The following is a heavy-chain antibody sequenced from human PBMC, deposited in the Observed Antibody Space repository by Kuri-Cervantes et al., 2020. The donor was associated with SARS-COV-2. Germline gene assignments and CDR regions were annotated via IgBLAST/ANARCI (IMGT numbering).Heavy chain of an antibody. CDR2: ISSSSSYI. D-gene: IGHD3-3*01. CDR3: ATFFGVVISNAFDI. CDR1: GFTFSSYS. J-gene: IGHJ3*02. Sequence: GESLKISCAASGFTFSSYSMNWVRQAPGKGLEWVSSISSSSSYIYYADSVKGRFTISRDNSKNTLYLQMNSLRAEDTAVYYCATFFGVVISNAFDIWGQGTMVTVSS. V-gene: IGHV3-21*04.